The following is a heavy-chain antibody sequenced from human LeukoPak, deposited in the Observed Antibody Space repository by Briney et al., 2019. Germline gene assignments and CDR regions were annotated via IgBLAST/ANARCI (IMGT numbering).Heavy chain of an antibody. J-gene: IGHJ4*02. Sequence: SETLSLTCTVSGGSISSSSYYWGWIRQPPGKGLEWIGSIYYSGSTYYNPSLKSRVTISVDTYKNQFSLKLSSVTAADTAVYYCARNWGRHIVVVTGIEWGQGTLVTVSS. CDR2: IYYSGST. D-gene: IGHD2-21*02. CDR3: ARNWGRHIVVVTGIE. CDR1: GGSISSSSYY. V-gene: IGHV4-39*01.